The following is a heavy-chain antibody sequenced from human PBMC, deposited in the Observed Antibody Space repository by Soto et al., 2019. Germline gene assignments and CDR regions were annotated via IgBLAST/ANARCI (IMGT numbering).Heavy chain of an antibody. D-gene: IGHD2-15*01. CDR2: INTYNGDT. CDR1: DYTFSSYA. CDR3: VRDEATPQGLGFDY. Sequence: QVQLVQSGGEVKKPGASVKVSCKASDYTFSSYAISWVRQAPGQGLEWMGWINTYNGDTNYAQKFQGRISMTTDTSTSTAYMELRSLRFDDTSMYYCVRDEATPQGLGFDYWGQGTLVTVSS. J-gene: IGHJ4*02. V-gene: IGHV1-18*04.